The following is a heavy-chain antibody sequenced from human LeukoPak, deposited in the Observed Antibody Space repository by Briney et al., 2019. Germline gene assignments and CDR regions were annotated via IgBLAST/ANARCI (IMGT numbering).Heavy chain of an antibody. J-gene: IGHJ6*03. V-gene: IGHV4-59*01. D-gene: IGHD5-24*01. CDR3: AKVKRGPDYVSLGYYYYYMDV. Sequence: SETLSLTCTVSGGSISSYYWSWIRQPPGKGLEWIGYIYYSGSTNYNPSLKSRVTISVDTSKNQFSLKLSSVTAADTAVYYCAKVKRGPDYVSLGYYYYYMDVWGKGTTVTISS. CDR2: IYYSGST. CDR1: GGSISSYY.